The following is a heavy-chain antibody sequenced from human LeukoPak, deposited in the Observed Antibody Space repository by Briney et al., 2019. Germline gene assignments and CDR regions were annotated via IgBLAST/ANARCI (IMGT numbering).Heavy chain of an antibody. CDR1: GFTFSKDD. Sequence: GGSLRLSCAASGFTFSKDDFHWVRQAPGKGLEWVAAIGVTGDTYYADSVKGRFTISRDNAKNSLYLQMNSLRAEDTAVYYCARDYYGSGSYTYYYNGMDVWGQGTTVTVSS. V-gene: IGHV3-13*01. J-gene: IGHJ6*02. D-gene: IGHD3-10*01. CDR3: ARDYYGSGSYTYYYNGMDV. CDR2: IGVTGDT.